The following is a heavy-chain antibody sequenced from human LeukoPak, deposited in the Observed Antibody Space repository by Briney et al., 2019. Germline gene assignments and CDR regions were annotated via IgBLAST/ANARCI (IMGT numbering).Heavy chain of an antibody. Sequence: ASVKVSCKASGYTFTGYYMHWVRQAPGQGLEWMGWISAYNGNTNYAQKLQGRVTMTTDTSTSTAYMELRSLRSDDTAVYYCARVPQDIVVVPAALGIEYWGQGTLVTVSS. CDR1: GYTFTGYY. CDR2: ISAYNGNT. J-gene: IGHJ4*02. CDR3: ARVPQDIVVVPAALGIEY. V-gene: IGHV1-18*04. D-gene: IGHD2-2*01.